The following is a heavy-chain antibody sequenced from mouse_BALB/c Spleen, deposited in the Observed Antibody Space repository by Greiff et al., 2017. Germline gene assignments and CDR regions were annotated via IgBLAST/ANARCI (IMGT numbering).Heavy chain of an antibody. V-gene: IGHV5-6-5*01. J-gene: IGHJ3*01. Sequence: EVQRVESGGGLVKPGGSLKLSCAASGFTFSSYAMSWVRQTPEKRLEWVASISSGGSTYYPDSVKGRFTISRDNARNILYLQMSSLRSEDTAMYYCAREGPWFAYWGQGTLVTVSA. CDR1: GFTFSSYA. CDR3: AREGPWFAY. D-gene: IGHD3-3*01. CDR2: ISSGGST.